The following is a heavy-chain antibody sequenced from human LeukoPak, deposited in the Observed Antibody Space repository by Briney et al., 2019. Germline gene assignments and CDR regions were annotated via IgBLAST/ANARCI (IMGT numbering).Heavy chain of an antibody. CDR1: GFTFSDYY. CDR2: ISSSGSTI. D-gene: IGHD5-18*01. Sequence: GGSLRLSCAASGFTFSDYYMSWIRQAPGKGLEWVSYISSSGSTIYYADSVKGRFTISRDNAKNSLYLQMNSLRAEDTAVYYCARDHTSYSYGSEGDWFDPWGQGTLVTVSS. J-gene: IGHJ5*02. CDR3: ARDHTSYSYGSEGDWFDP. V-gene: IGHV3-11*01.